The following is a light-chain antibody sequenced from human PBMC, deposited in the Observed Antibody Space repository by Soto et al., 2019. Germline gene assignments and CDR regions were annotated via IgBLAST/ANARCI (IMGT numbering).Light chain of an antibody. Sequence: DIQMTQSPSSLSASIGDRVTITCRASQSISTYLNWYQQKPGQAPKLLIYGASSLQSGVPSRFSGGGSGTEFTLTISSLQPADFATYYCQQSYSTLFTFGPGTKVD. CDR3: QQSYSTLFT. J-gene: IGKJ3*01. CDR2: GAS. V-gene: IGKV1-39*01. CDR1: QSISTY.